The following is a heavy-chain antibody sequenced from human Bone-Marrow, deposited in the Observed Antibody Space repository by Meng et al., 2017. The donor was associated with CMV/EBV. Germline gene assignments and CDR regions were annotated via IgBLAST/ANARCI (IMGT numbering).Heavy chain of an antibody. CDR1: GFTFSSYA. CDR3: ARVGSRRGYSYDY. CDR2: ISYDGGNK. V-gene: IGHV3-30-3*01. Sequence: GESLKISCAASGFTFSSYAMHWVRQAPGKGLEWVAAISYDGGNKYYADSVKGRFTISRDNSKDTLYLQMNSLRAEDTAVYYCARVGSRRGYSYDYWGQGTLVTVSS. J-gene: IGHJ4*02. D-gene: IGHD1-26*01.